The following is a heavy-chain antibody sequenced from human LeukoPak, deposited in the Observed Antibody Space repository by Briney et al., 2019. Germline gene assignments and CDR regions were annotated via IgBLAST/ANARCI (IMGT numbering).Heavy chain of an antibody. CDR2: IYYSGST. V-gene: IGHV4-59*01. CDR3: ARDLRGYSSAVDYFDY. Sequence: SVTLSLTCTVYGGSISNYYWSWIRQTPGKGLEWIGNIYYSGSTKYNPSLKSRVTISIDTSKNQFSLRLNSVTAADTAVYYCARDLRGYSSAVDYFDYWGQGALVTVSS. CDR1: GGSISNYY. J-gene: IGHJ4*02. D-gene: IGHD6-19*01.